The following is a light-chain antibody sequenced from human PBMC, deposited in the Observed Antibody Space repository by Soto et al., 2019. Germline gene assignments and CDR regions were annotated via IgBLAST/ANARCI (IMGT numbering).Light chain of an antibody. Sequence: QSVLTQPPSSSGTPGQRITISCSGSSSNIGSNTVNWYRQLPGTAPKLLIYKNNQWPTGIPDRFSGSKSGTSASLAISGLQSDDEADYYCAAWYDSLNDVVFGGGTKVTVL. J-gene: IGLJ2*01. V-gene: IGLV1-44*01. CDR3: AAWYDSLNDVV. CDR1: SSNIGSNT. CDR2: KNN.